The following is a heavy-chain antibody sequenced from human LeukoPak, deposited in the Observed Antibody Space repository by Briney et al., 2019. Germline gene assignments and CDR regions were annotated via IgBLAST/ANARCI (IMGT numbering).Heavy chain of an antibody. CDR3: ARPAGAVAGRKVNWYFDL. J-gene: IGHJ2*01. CDR2: IYYSGST. CDR1: GGSISSYY. Sequence: SETLSLTCTVSGGSISSYYWSWIRQPPGKGLEWIGYIYYSGSTNYNPSLKSRVTISVDTSKNQFSLKLSSVTAADMAVYYCARPAGAVAGRKVNWYFDLWGRGTLVTVSS. D-gene: IGHD6-19*01. V-gene: IGHV4-59*01.